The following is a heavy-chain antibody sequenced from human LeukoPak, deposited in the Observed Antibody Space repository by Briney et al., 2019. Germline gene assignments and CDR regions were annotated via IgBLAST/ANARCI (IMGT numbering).Heavy chain of an antibody. V-gene: IGHV3-7*01. CDR3: ARDKVVGPSNFDY. CDR1: GFTFSSYS. CDR2: IKQDGSEK. Sequence: GGPLRLSCAASGFTFSSYSMNWVRQAPGKGLEWVANIKQDGSEKYYVDSVKGRFTISRDNAKNSLYLQMNSLRAEDTAVYYCARDKVVGPSNFDYWGQGTLVTVSS. J-gene: IGHJ4*02. D-gene: IGHD1-26*01.